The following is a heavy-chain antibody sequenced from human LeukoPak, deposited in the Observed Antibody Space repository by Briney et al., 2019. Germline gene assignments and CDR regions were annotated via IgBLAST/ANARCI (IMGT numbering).Heavy chain of an antibody. CDR2: MNPNSGNT. J-gene: IGHJ4*02. Sequence: ASVKVSCKASGYTFRNYDINWVRQATGQGLEWMGWMNPNSGNTGFAQKFQDRVSMTRDTSINTAYMELTSLRSGDTAVYYCARATPGGLHGYSFDYWGQGAVVTVYS. CDR3: ARATPGGLHGYSFDY. CDR1: GYTFRNYD. V-gene: IGHV1-8*02. D-gene: IGHD5-24*01.